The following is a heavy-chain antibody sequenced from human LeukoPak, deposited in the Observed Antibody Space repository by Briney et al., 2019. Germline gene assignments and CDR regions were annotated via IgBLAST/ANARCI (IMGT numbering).Heavy chain of an antibody. J-gene: IGHJ6*02. CDR1: GGSISSYY. CDR3: AGDPLYCSSTSCYFEPGGMDV. Sequence: ETLSLTCTVSGGSISSYYWSWIRQPAGKGLEWIGRIYTSGSTNYNPSLKSRVTMSVDTSKNQCSLKMSAVTAADTAVYYCAGDPLYCSSTSCYFEPGGMDVWGQGTTVTVSS. D-gene: IGHD2-2*01. CDR2: IYTSGST. V-gene: IGHV4-4*07.